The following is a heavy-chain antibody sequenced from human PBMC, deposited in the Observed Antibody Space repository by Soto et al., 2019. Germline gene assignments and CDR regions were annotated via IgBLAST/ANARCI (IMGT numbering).Heavy chain of an antibody. CDR2: IYYSGST. V-gene: IGHV4-59*08. CDR3: ARHAKAHDYGDYFSYYYMAV. D-gene: IGHD4-17*01. J-gene: IGHJ6*03. Sequence: SETLSLTCTVSGGSISSYYWSWIRQPPGKGLEWIGYIYYSGSTNYNPSLKSRVTISVDTSKNQFSLKLSSVTAADTAVYYCARHAKAHDYGDYFSYYYMAVWGKGTTVTVSS. CDR1: GGSISSYY.